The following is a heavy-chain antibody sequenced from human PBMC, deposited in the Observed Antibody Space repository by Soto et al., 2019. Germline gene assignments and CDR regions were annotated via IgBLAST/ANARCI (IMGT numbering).Heavy chain of an antibody. CDR1: GGSFSDYY. D-gene: IGHD3-10*01. V-gene: IGHV4-34*01. CDR2: INHGGST. CDR3: ARGITMVRGVSMYGMDV. J-gene: IGHJ6*02. Sequence: QVQLQQWGAGLLKPSETLSLTCAVYGGSFSDYYWTWIRQPPGKGLEWIGEINHGGSTNYNPSLKSRVTILLDTSKNQFSLRLSSVTAVDTAVYYCARGITMVRGVSMYGMDVWGQGTTVTVSS.